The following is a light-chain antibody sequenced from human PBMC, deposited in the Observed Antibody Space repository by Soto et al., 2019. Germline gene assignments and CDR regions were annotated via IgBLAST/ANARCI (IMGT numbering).Light chain of an antibody. J-gene: IGKJ1*01. CDR3: QQYNSYPT. CDR2: DAS. CDR1: QSIGSW. Sequence: DIQMTRSRSTRSGSVGDGGTSAFRASQSIGSWLAWYQQKPGKAPKVLIYDASSLESGVPSRFSRSGSRTEFTLPLSSLQPADFATYYCQQYNSYPTFGQGTKVDIK. V-gene: IGKV1-5*01.